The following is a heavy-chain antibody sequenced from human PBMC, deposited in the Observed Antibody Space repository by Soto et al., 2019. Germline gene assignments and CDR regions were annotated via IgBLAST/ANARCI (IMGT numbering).Heavy chain of an antibody. J-gene: IGHJ5*02. CDR2: ISAYNGNT. CDR1: GYTFTSYG. CDR3: ARDRTMTTKTHNWFDP. D-gene: IGHD3-22*01. V-gene: IGHV1-18*01. Sequence: QVQLVQSGAEVKKPGASVKVSCKASGYTFTSYGISWVRQAPGQGLEWMGWISAYNGNTNYAQKLQGRVTMTTVTSTSTAYMELRSLRSDDTAVYYCARDRTMTTKTHNWFDPWGQGTLVTVSS.